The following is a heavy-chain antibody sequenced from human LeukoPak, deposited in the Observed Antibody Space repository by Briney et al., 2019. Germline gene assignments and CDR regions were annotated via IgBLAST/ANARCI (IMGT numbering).Heavy chain of an antibody. Sequence: SETLSLTCTVSGGSISSYYWSWIRQPPGKGLEWIGYIYYSGSTNYNPSLKSRVTISVDTSKNQFSLKLSSVTAADTAVYYCARRPTGIDYWGQGTLVTVSS. CDR3: ARRPTGIDY. V-gene: IGHV4-59*12. J-gene: IGHJ4*02. D-gene: IGHD4-17*01. CDR1: GGSISSYY. CDR2: IYYSGST.